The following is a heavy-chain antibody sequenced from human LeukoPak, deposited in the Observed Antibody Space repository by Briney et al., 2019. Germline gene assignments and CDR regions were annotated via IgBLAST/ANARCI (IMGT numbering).Heavy chain of an antibody. CDR1: GFIRNNYA. J-gene: IGHJ4*02. CDR2: ISWNSGSI. CDR3: AKDNRRHYTSGPNPDSLH. V-gene: IGHV3-9*01. Sequence: GGSLRLSCAGSGFIRNNYAMHWVRQPPGKGLEWVSGISWNSGSIDYADSVKGRFTISRDNAKNSLYLQMNSLRVEDTAFYYCAKDNRRHYTSGPNPDSLHWGQGALVTVSS. D-gene: IGHD6-19*01.